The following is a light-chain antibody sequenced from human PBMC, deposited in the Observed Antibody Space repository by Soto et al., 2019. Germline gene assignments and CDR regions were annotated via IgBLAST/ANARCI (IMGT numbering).Light chain of an antibody. CDR1: SSNIGSNY. CDR3: QSYDSSLSGYV. V-gene: IGLV1-47*02. J-gene: IGLJ1*01. Sequence: HSVLTQPPSASGTPGQRVTISCYGSSSNIGSNYVYWYQQLPGTAPKLLIYSNNQRPSGVPDRFSGSKSGTSASLAITGLRAEDEADYYCQSYDSSLSGYVFGTGTKATVL. CDR2: SNN.